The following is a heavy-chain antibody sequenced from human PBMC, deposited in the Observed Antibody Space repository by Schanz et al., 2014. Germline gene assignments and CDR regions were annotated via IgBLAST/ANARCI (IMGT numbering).Heavy chain of an antibody. D-gene: IGHD1-1*01. CDR2: ISASGGTT. V-gene: IGHV3-23*04. CDR3: AKKVPAYNPFDS. Sequence: AQLVESGGGVVQPGRSLTLSCAASGFSVGNKYMNWVRQAPGKGLEWVSAISASGGTTYYADSVKGRFTISRDNSKNLLYLEMNSLRAEDTAVYFCAKKVPAYNPFDSWGQGTLVTVSS. CDR1: GFSVGNKY. J-gene: IGHJ4*02.